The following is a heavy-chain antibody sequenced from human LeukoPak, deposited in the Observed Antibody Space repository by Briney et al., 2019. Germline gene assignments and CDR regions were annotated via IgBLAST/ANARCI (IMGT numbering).Heavy chain of an antibody. CDR2: ISYDGSNK. CDR3: AKSYGSGSYFAFDY. V-gene: IGHV3-30*18. J-gene: IGHJ4*02. D-gene: IGHD3-10*01. CDR1: GFTSSSYG. Sequence: PGGSLRLSCAASGFTSSSYGMHWVRQAPGKGLEWVAVISYDGSNKYYADSAKGRLTISRDNSKNTLYLQMNNLRAEDTAVYYCAKSYGSGSYFAFDYWGRGTLVTVSS.